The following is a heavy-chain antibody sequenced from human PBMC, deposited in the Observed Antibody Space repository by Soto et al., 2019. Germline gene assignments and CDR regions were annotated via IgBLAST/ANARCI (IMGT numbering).Heavy chain of an antibody. CDR1: GFTFSSYW. CDR3: ARELGFWRGYYNWFDP. D-gene: IGHD3-3*01. J-gene: IGHJ5*02. V-gene: IGHV3-74*01. CDR2: INSDGSST. Sequence: GGSLRLSCAAYGFTFSSYWMHWVRQAAGKGLVWVSRINSDGSSTSYADSVKGRFPISRDNAKNTLYLQMNSLRAEDTAVYYCARELGFWRGYYNWFDPWGQGTLVTVPS.